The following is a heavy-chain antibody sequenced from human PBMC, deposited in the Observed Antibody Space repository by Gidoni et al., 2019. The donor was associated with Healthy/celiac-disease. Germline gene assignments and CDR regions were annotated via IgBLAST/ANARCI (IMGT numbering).Heavy chain of an antibody. J-gene: IGHJ4*02. CDR3: ARKFTLTKKKIAVAGVFDY. CDR1: GVSISRSSYY. Sequence: QLQLQESGPGLVPPSATLSLPCTVSGVSISRSSYYWGWIRQPPGKGLEWIGSNYYCGSTYYNPSLKSRVTISVDTSKNQFSLKRSSVTAADTAVYYCARKFTLTKKKIAVAGVFDYWGQGTLVTVSS. CDR2: NYYCGST. D-gene: IGHD6-19*01. V-gene: IGHV4-39*01.